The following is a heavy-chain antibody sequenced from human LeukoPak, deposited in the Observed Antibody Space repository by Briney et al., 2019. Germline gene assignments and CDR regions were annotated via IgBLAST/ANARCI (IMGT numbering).Heavy chain of an antibody. V-gene: IGHV3-48*03. J-gene: IGHJ3*02. CDR2: ISSSGSTI. CDR1: GFTLSSYE. Sequence: GGSLRLSCAASGFTLSSYEMNWVRQAPGKGLEWVSYISSSGSTIYYADSVKGRFTISRDNAKNSLYLQMNSLRAEDTAVYYCARGTYAFDIWGQGTMVTVSS. CDR3: ARGTYAFDI.